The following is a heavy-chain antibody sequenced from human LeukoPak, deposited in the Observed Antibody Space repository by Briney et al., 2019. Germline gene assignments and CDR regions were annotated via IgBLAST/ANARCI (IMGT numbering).Heavy chain of an antibody. CDR3: SDSSSFAVIDY. CDR2: ISGSGGST. Sequence: GGSLRLSCAASGFTFSSYAMSWVRQAPGKGLEWVSAISGSGGSTYYADSVKGRFTISRDNSKNTLYLQMNSLRAEHPAVYYFSDSSSFAVIDYWGQGTLVTVSS. CDR1: GFTFSSYA. D-gene: IGHD6-6*01. V-gene: IGHV3-23*01. J-gene: IGHJ4*02.